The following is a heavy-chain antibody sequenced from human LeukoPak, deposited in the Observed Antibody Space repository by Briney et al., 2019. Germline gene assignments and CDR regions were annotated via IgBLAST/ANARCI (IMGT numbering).Heavy chain of an antibody. CDR2: ISSSGSTI. V-gene: IGHV3-11*01. CDR1: GFTFSDYY. D-gene: IGHD2-21*01. CDR3: ARAICGGDCSDAFDI. Sequence: GVSLRLSCAASGFTFSDYYMSWIRQTPGKGLEWVSYISSSGSTIYYEESVKGRFTISWDTAKSSLYLQMNSLRAEDTAVYYCARAICGGDCSDAFDIWGQGTMVTVSS. J-gene: IGHJ3*02.